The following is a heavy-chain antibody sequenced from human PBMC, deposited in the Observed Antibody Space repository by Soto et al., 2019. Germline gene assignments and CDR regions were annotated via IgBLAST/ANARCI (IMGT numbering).Heavy chain of an antibody. D-gene: IGHD5-18*01. V-gene: IGHV4-34*01. CDR2: INHSGST. CDR3: AREGRRGYSYGYYY. J-gene: IGHJ4*02. Sequence: QVQLQQWGAGLLKPSETLSLTCAVYGGSFSGYYWSWIRQPPVQGLEWIGEINHSGSTNDNPSLKSRVTISVDTSKNQFSLKLSSVTAADTAVYYCAREGRRGYSYGYYYWGQGTLVTVSS. CDR1: GGSFSGYY.